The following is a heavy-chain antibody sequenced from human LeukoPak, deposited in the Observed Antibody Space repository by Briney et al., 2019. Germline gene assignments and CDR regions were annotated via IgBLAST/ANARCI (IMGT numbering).Heavy chain of an antibody. CDR2: IYTSGST. Sequence: SETLSLTCTVSGGSISSYYWSWIRQPAGKGLEWIGRIYTSGSTNYNPSLKSRVTISVDTSKNQLSLKLSSVTAADTAVCYCARSYDFWSGYYEGPFDYWGQGTLVTASS. J-gene: IGHJ4*02. CDR1: GGSISSYY. CDR3: ARSYDFWSGYYEGPFDY. D-gene: IGHD3-3*01. V-gene: IGHV4-4*07.